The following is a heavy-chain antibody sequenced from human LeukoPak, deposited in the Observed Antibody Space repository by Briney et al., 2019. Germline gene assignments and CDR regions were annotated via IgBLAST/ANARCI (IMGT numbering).Heavy chain of an antibody. CDR1: GFTFSSYA. CDR2: TSGSGSST. J-gene: IGHJ4*02. V-gene: IGHV3-23*01. D-gene: IGHD4-17*01. CDR3: ARDHGDYLFDY. Sequence: GGSLRLSCAASGFTFSSYALSCVRQTPGKGLEWVSATSGSGSSTYYRDSVKGRFTISRDNSKNTLYLQMNSLRAEDTAVYYCARDHGDYLFDYWGQGTVVTVSS.